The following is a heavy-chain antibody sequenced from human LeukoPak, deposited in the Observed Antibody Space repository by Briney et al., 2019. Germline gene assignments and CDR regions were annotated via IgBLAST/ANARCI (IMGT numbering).Heavy chain of an antibody. D-gene: IGHD3-3*01. J-gene: IGHJ4*02. CDR3: ARDQFGGAHDY. V-gene: IGHV3-74*01. CDR2: INSEWSST. CDR1: GFTFSSYW. Sequence: PGGSLRLSCAASGFTFSSYWMHWVRQAPGKGLVWVSRINSEWSSTSYADSGKVRCTTSTENAKNTLYLQMNSLRAEDTAVYYCARDQFGGAHDYSGQGTLVTVSS.